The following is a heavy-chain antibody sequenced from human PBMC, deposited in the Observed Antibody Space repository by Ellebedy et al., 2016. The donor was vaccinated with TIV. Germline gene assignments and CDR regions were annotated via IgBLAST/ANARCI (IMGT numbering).Heavy chain of an antibody. CDR3: ATYGSGSYSHYFAMDV. J-gene: IGHJ6*02. CDR1: GGSFSGYY. V-gene: IGHV4-34*01. D-gene: IGHD3-10*01. Sequence: MPSETLSLTCAVYGGSFSGYYWSWIRQPPGKGLEWIGEINHSGSTNYNPSLKSRVTISVDTSKNQFSLKLSSVTAADTAVYYCATYGSGSYSHYFAMDVWGQGTTVTVSS. CDR2: INHSGST.